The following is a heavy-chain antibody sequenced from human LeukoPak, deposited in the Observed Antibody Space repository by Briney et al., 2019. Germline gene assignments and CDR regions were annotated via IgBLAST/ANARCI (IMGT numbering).Heavy chain of an antibody. CDR1: GGSISSGGYY. J-gene: IGHJ4*02. Sequence: PSETLSLTCTVSGGSISSGGYYWSWVRQAPGKGLEWVANIKQDGSEKYYVDSVKGRFTISRDNAKNSLYLQMNSLRAEDTAVYYCAREPAFLEWLWYFDYWGQGTLVTVSS. CDR2: IKQDGSEK. CDR3: AREPAFLEWLWYFDY. V-gene: IGHV3-7*01. D-gene: IGHD3-3*02.